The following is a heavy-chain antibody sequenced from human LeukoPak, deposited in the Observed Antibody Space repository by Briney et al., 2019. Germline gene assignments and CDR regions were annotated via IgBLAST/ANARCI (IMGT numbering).Heavy chain of an antibody. CDR2: IYYSGST. D-gene: IGHD3-3*01. CDR1: GGSISSGGYY. V-gene: IGHV4-31*03. CDR3: ARGNFWSGYYSY. Sequence: SETLSLTCTVSGGSISSGGYYWSWIRQHPGKGLEWIGYIYYSGSTYYNPSLKSRVTISVDTSKDQFSLKLSSVTAADTAVYYCARGNFWSGYYSYWGQGTLVTVSS. J-gene: IGHJ4*02.